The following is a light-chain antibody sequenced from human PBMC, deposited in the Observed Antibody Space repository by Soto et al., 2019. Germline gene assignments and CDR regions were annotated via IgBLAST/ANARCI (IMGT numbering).Light chain of an antibody. V-gene: IGLV1-44*01. Sequence: QSVLTQPPSVSGTPGQRVTISCSGSSSNVGSNTVNWYQQLPGTAPKLLIYSSNQWPSGVPERFSGSKSGTSASLAISGLQSEDEADYYCAARDDTLNGAVFGGGTKLTVL. CDR1: SSNVGSNT. J-gene: IGLJ3*02. CDR2: SSN. CDR3: AARDDTLNGAV.